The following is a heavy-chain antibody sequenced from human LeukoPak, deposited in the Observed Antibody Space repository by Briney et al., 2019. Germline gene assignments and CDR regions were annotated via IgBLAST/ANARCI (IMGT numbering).Heavy chain of an antibody. J-gene: IGHJ3*02. CDR2: IYSGGST. CDR1: GFTVSSNY. Sequence: PGGSLRLSCAASGFTVSSNYMSWVRQAPGKGLEWVSVIYSGGSTYYADSVKGRFTNSRDNSKNTLYLQMNSLRAEDTAVYYCARTYYYDSSGPWTFDIWGQGTMVTVSS. V-gene: IGHV3-53*01. CDR3: ARTYYYDSSGPWTFDI. D-gene: IGHD3-22*01.